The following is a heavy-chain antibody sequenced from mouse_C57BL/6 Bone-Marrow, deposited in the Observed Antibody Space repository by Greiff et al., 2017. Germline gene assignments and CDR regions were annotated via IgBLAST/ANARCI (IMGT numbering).Heavy chain of an antibody. CDR1: GFTFSDYG. Sequence: EVNVVESGGGLVKPGGSLKLSCAASGFTFSDYGMHWVRQAPEKGLEWVAYISSGSSTIYYADTVKGRFTISRDNAKNTLFLQMTSLRSEDTAMYYCARPRDPPWFAYWGQGTLVTVSA. CDR2: ISSGSSTI. V-gene: IGHV5-17*01. CDR3: ARPRDPPWFAY. J-gene: IGHJ3*01.